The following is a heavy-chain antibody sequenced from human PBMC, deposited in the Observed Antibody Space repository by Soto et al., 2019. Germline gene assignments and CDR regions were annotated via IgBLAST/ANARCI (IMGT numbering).Heavy chain of an antibody. CDR2: ISHDGINK. V-gene: IGHV3-30-3*01. J-gene: IGHJ5*02. CDR3: ARDMYSSDYFVKWFEP. D-gene: IGHD6-19*01. Sequence: QVRLVESGGGVVQPGRSLRLSCTASGFSFSSYAMYWFRQPPGKGLEWGAVISHDGINKHYADSVKGRVTVSRDNSNHSLDLHLNGRRGEDTAMYYCARDMYSSDYFVKWFEPWGQGTLVTVSS. CDR1: GFSFSSYA.